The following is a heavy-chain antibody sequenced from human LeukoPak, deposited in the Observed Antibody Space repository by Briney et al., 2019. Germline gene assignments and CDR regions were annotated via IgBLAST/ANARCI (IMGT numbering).Heavy chain of an antibody. J-gene: IGHJ3*02. V-gene: IGHV4-4*08. CDR1: GGSISTYY. CDR3: ARRNIRGYNSFNI. Sequence: SEALSLTCTVSGGSISTYYWSWIRQAPGAGLQWLGYLYTTTTSYNPYLKRRITISADTSKNQFSLRLNSVTAADTAVYYCARRNIRGYNSFNIWGQGTKVTVSS. D-gene: IGHD5-24*01. CDR2: LYTTTT.